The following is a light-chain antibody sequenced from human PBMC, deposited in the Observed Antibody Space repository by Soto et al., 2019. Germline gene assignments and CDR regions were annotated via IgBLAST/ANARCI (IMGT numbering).Light chain of an antibody. CDR3: QQYYSYPIT. J-gene: IGKJ5*01. V-gene: IGKV3-20*01. Sequence: EIVLTQSPGTLSLSPGERATLSCRASQSLTTRNLAWYQHIPGQAPRLLIYDASTLYTGVPSRFSGSESGAVFTLTISSLQPEDFATYYCQQYYSYPITFGQGTRLEIK. CDR1: QSLTTRN. CDR2: DAS.